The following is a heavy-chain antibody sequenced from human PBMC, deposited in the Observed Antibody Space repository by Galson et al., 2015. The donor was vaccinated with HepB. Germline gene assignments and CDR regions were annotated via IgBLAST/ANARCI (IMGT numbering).Heavy chain of an antibody. V-gene: IGHV4-39*01. CDR2: IYYSGST. D-gene: IGHD3-10*01. CDR3: ARVRGVTATYYFDY. Sequence: LSLTCTISGGSISSSSYYWGWIRQPPGKGLEWIGSIYYSGSTYYNPSLKSRVTISVDTSKNQFSLKLSSVTAADTAVYYCARVRGVTATYYFDYWGQGTLVTVSS. CDR1: GGSISSSSYY. J-gene: IGHJ4*02.